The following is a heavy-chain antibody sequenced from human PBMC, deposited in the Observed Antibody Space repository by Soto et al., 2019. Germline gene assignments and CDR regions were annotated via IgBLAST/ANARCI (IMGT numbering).Heavy chain of an antibody. CDR1: GFTFSSYS. CDR3: ARANGSGWYLRY. D-gene: IGHD6-19*01. J-gene: IGHJ4*02. CDR2: ISSSSSYI. V-gene: IGHV3-21*01. Sequence: EVQLVESGGGLVKPGGSLRLSCAASGFTFSSYSMNWVRQAPGKGLEWVSSISSSSSYIYYADSVKGRFTISRDNAKNSLYLQMNSLRAEDTAVYYCARANGSGWYLRYWGQGTLVTVSS.